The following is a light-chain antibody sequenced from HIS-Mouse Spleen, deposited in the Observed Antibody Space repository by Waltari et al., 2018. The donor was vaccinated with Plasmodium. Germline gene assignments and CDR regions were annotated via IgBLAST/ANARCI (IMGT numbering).Light chain of an antibody. V-gene: IGKV4-1*01. CDR3: QQYYSTPYT. J-gene: IGKJ2*01. CDR2: WAA. Sequence: DIVMTQSPDSLAVSLGERATINCKSSQSVLYSSNNKNYLAWYQQKPGQPPKLLIYWAATREPGVPDLFSGSGSGTEFTLTISSLQAEDVAVYYCQQYYSTPYTFGQGTKLEIK. CDR1: QSVLYSSNNKNY.